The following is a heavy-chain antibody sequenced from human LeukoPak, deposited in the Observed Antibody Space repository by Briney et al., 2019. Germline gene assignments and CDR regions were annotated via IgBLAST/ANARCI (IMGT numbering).Heavy chain of an antibody. CDR1: GGSISSYY. D-gene: IGHD3-9*01. CDR3: ARTGPHYYYGMDV. Sequence: PSETLSLTCTASGGSISSYYWSWIRQPPGKGLEWIGYIYYSGSTNYNPSLKSRVTISVDTSKNQFSLKLSSVTAADTAVYYCARTGPHYYYGMDVWGQGTTVTVSS. V-gene: IGHV4-59*01. CDR2: IYYSGST. J-gene: IGHJ6*02.